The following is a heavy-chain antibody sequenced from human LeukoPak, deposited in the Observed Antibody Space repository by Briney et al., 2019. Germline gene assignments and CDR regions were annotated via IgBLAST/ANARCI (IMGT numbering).Heavy chain of an antibody. Sequence: SGGSLRLSCAASGFSFSNYSMNWVRQAPGKGLEWVSSISSSSTYIYYADSVKGRFTISRDNAENSLYLQMNSLRAEDTAVYYCARDLRYGSGNFDYWGQGTLVTVSS. CDR3: ARDLRYGSGNFDY. V-gene: IGHV3-21*01. D-gene: IGHD3-10*01. J-gene: IGHJ4*02. CDR1: GFSFSNYS. CDR2: ISSSSTYI.